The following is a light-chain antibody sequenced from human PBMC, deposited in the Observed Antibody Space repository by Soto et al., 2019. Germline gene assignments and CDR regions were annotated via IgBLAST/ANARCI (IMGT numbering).Light chain of an antibody. CDR1: SSNIGNNY. J-gene: IGLJ2*01. CDR3: ATWDDRRSGVL. CDR2: KSN. V-gene: IGLV1-47*01. Sequence: QLVLTQPPSASGTPGQRVTISCSGSSSNIGNNYVHWYQQLRGTAPKLLIVKSNQRPSGVPDRFSGSTSGTSASLAISGIRSEDGADYFCATWDDRRSGVLFGGGTKVTVL.